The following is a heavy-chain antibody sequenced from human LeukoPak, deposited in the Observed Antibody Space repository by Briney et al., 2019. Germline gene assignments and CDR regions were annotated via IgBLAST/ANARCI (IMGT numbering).Heavy chain of an antibody. D-gene: IGHD3-10*01. J-gene: IGHJ4*02. CDR1: GFTFSSHW. Sequence: QPGGSLRLSCAVSGFTFSSHWMHWVRQPPGKDLVWFSRIDSDGSYINYADSVKGRFTISRDNAKSTLYLQMSSLRVEDTAVYYCTRGAGYYNTDSLDYWGQGTLVTVSS. CDR3: TRGAGYYNTDSLDY. CDR2: IDSDGSYI. V-gene: IGHV3-74*01.